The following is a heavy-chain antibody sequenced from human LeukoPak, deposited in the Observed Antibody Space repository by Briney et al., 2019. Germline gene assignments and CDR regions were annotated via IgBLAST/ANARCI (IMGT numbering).Heavy chain of an antibody. CDR1: GFTFSSYG. CDR2: ISYDGSNK. D-gene: IGHD1-26*01. V-gene: IGHV3-30*18. Sequence: PGRSLRLSCVASGFTFSSYGMHWVRKAPGKGLEWVAVISYDGSNKYYADSVKGRFTISRDNSKNTLYLQMNSLRAEDTAVYYCAKAPRPWVGGATGSRYYFDYWGQGTLVTVSS. CDR3: AKAPRPWVGGATGSRYYFDY. J-gene: IGHJ4*02.